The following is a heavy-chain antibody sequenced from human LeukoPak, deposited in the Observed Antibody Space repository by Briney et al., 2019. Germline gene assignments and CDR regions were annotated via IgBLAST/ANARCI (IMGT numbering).Heavy chain of an antibody. V-gene: IGHV1-2*02. CDR2: INPNSGGT. CDR3: ARSPHILTGENFVY. Sequence: ASVKVSCKASGYTFTGYYIHWVRQAPGQGLEWMGWINPNSGGTNYAQKFQGRVTMTRDTSINTAYLELTRLRSDDTAVYYCARSPHILTGENFVYWGQGTLVTVSS. CDR1: GYTFTGYY. J-gene: IGHJ4*02. D-gene: IGHD3-9*01.